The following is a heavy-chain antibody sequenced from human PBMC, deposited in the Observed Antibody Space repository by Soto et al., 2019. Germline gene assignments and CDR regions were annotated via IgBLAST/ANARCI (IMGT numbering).Heavy chain of an antibody. CDR2: IHHSGTT. J-gene: IGHJ4*02. D-gene: IGHD2-21*02. CDR1: GGCMSGYY. V-gene: IGHV4-59*01. CDR3: ARGLLAYCGGDCALFDS. Sequence: PSETLSLTCTVSGGCMSGYYWSWIRQPPGKGLEWIGYIHHSGTTSYNPSLKSLVAISVDTSKNQFSLKVDSVTAADTAVYYCARGLLAYCGGDCALFDSWGQGIMVTVSS.